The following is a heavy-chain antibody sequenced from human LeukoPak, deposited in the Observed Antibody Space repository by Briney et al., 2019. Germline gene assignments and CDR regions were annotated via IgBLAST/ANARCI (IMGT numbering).Heavy chain of an antibody. CDR1: GGSISSYY. D-gene: IGHD3-10*01. Sequence: SETLSLTCTVSGGSISSYYWSWIRQPPGKGLEWIGYIYYSGSTNYNPSLKSRVTISVDTSKNQFSLKLSSVTAADTAMYYCAIGGSGSFPFDYWGQGTLVTVSS. CDR3: AIGGSGSFPFDY. J-gene: IGHJ4*02. V-gene: IGHV4-59*12. CDR2: IYYSGST.